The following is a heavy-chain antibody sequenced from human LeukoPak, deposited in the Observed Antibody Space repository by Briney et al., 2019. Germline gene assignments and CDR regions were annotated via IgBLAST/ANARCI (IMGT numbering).Heavy chain of an antibody. CDR3: ASTSRYYDSSGWWDY. CDR1: GGTFSSYA. J-gene: IGHJ4*02. CDR2: ISAYNGNT. D-gene: IGHD3-22*01. Sequence: ASVKVSCKASGGTFSSYAISWVRQAPGQGLEWMGWISAYNGNTNYAQKLQGRVTMTTDTSTSTAYMELRSLRSDDTAVYYCASTSRYYDSSGWWDYWGQGTLVTVSS. V-gene: IGHV1-18*01.